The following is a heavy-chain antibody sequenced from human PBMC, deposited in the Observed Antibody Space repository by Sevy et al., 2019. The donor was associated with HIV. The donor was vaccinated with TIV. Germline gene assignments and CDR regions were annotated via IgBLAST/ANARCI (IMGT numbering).Heavy chain of an antibody. Sequence: GGSLRLSCAASGFTFSSYAMSWVRQAPGKGLEWVSAISGSGGSTYYADSVKGRFTISRDNSKNTLYLQMNSLKADDTAVDYCATSVLRFLEWLFPYDYWGQGTLVTVSS. CDR2: ISGSGGST. CDR3: ATSVLRFLEWLFPYDY. D-gene: IGHD3-3*01. CDR1: GFTFSSYA. J-gene: IGHJ4*02. V-gene: IGHV3-23*01.